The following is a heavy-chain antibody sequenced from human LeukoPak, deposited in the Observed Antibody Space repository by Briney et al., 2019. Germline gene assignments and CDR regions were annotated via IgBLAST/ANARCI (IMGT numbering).Heavy chain of an antibody. V-gene: IGHV3-30*02. J-gene: IGHJ4*02. D-gene: IGHD3-9*01. CDR2: IRYDGSVK. Sequence: VGSLRLSCAASGFTLRGDGMHSGPQAPGPGLKWLAVIRYDGSVKSYANSVKGRFTISSAYSDTTLYLQFNSLRFAETALHYFSKDTPPTGYHLDSWGQGTPVTVSS. CDR1: GFTLRGDG. CDR3: SKDTPPTGYHLDS.